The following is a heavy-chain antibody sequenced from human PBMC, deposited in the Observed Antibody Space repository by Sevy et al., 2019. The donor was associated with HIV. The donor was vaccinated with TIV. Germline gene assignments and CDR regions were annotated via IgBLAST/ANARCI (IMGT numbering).Heavy chain of an antibody. Sequence: SQTLSLTCTVSGGSISSSSYYWGWIRQLPGKGLEWIGSIYYSGSTYYNPSLKSRVTISVDTSKNQFSLKLSSVTAADTAVYYCARTIDYGASRDAFDIWGQGTMVTVSS. J-gene: IGHJ3*02. CDR3: ARTIDYGASRDAFDI. V-gene: IGHV4-39*01. D-gene: IGHD4-17*01. CDR1: GGSISSSSYY. CDR2: IYYSGST.